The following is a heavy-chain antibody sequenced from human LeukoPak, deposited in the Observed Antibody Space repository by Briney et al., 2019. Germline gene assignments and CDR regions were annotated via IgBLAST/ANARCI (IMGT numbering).Heavy chain of an antibody. D-gene: IGHD3-10*01. CDR2: IYNSGST. CDR3: ARIRRGAYYYGSGSQNPRRVYFDY. V-gene: IGHV4-59*12. CDR1: GVSISSYY. Sequence: KPSETLSLTCTVSGVSISSYYWSWIRQPPGKGLEWIGYIYNSGSTNYNPSLKSRVTISVDTSKNQFSLKLSSVTAADTAVYYCARIRRGAYYYGSGSQNPRRVYFDYWGQGTLATVSS. J-gene: IGHJ4*02.